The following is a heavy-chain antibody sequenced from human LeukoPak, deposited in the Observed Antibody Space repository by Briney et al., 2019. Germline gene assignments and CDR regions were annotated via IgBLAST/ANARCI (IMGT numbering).Heavy chain of an antibody. V-gene: IGHV4-34*01. CDR1: GGSFSGYY. D-gene: IGHD3-10*02. Sequence: SETLSLTCAVYGGSFSGYYWSWIRQPPGKGLEWIGEINHSGSTNYNPSIKSRVTISVDTSKNQFSLKLSSVTAADTAVFYCARAMFGEIEFDYWGQGTLVTVSS. J-gene: IGHJ4*02. CDR2: INHSGST. CDR3: ARAMFGEIEFDY.